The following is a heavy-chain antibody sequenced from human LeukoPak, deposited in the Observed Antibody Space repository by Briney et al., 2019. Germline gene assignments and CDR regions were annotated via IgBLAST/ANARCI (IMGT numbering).Heavy chain of an antibody. V-gene: IGHV3-53*01. J-gene: IGHJ4*02. D-gene: IGHD3-22*01. CDR3: ARDKHYYDSSNYV. Sequence: GGSLRLSCAASGFTVSSNYMSWVRQAPGKGLECVSVIYSGGSTYYADSVKGRFTISRDNAKNSLYLQMNSLRAEDTALYYCARDKHYYDSSNYVWGQGTLVTASS. CDR1: GFTVSSNY. CDR2: IYSGGST.